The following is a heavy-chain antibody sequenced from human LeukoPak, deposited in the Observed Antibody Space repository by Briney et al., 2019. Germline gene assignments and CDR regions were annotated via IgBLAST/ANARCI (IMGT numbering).Heavy chain of an antibody. V-gene: IGHV3-74*01. CDR1: GFTFSAYS. Sequence: GGSLRLSCAASGFTFSAYSMHWVRQAPGKGPVWVSGIYAEGTRTIYADDVKGRFTISRDNAKNTLYLQMNSLRAEDTALYYCARVRPTFYFDYWGQGNLVTVSS. CDR3: ARVRPTFYFDY. J-gene: IGHJ4*02. CDR2: IYAEGTRT.